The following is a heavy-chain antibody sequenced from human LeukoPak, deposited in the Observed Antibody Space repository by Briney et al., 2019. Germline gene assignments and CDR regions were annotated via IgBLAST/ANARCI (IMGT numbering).Heavy chain of an antibody. J-gene: IGHJ4*02. Sequence: PGGSLRLSCAASGFTFSSYAMSCVRQAPGKGLEWVSAISGSGGSTYYADSVKGRFTISRDNSKNTLYLQMNSLRAEDTAVYYCAKDLVVVGSFDYWGQGTLVTVSS. CDR1: GFTFSSYA. CDR2: ISGSGGST. D-gene: IGHD2-21*01. V-gene: IGHV3-23*01. CDR3: AKDLVVVGSFDY.